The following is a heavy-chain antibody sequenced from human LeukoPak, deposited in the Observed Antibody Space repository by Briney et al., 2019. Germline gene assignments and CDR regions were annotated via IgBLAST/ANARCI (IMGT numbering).Heavy chain of an antibody. CDR2: IKQDGSEK. D-gene: IGHD2-15*01. CDR1: GFTFSSYW. Sequence: GGTLRLSCAASGFTFSSYWMSWVRQAPGKGLEWVANIKQDGSEKYYVDSVKGRFTISRDNAKNSLYLQMNSLRAEDTAVYYCARADIVVVVAATEEEMATTQVDAFDIWGQGTMVTVSS. CDR3: ARADIVVVVAATEEEMATTQVDAFDI. V-gene: IGHV3-7*01. J-gene: IGHJ3*02.